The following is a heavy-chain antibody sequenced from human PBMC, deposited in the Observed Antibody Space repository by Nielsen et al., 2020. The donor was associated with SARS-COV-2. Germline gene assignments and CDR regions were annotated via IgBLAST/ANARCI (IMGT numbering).Heavy chain of an antibody. D-gene: IGHD3-10*01. CDR3: ARRYGSGSDYNPLDL. CDR1: GYSFTSYW. CDR2: IDPSDSYT. Sequence: GGSLRLSCKGSGYSFTSYWISWVRQMPGKGLEWMGRIDPSDSYTNYSPSFQGHVTISADKSISTAYLQWSSLKASDTAMYYCARRYGSGSDYNPLDLWGQGTLVTVSS. V-gene: IGHV5-10-1*01. J-gene: IGHJ5*02.